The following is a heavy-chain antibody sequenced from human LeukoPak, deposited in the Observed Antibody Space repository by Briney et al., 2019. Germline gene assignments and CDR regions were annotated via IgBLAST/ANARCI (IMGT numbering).Heavy chain of an antibody. J-gene: IGHJ3*02. V-gene: IGHV7-4-1*02. Sequence: ASVKVSCKASGYTFTSYAMNWVRQAPGQGLEWMGWINTNTGNPTYAQGFTGRFVFSLDTSVSTAYLQISSLKAEDTAVYYCARNWAGYGDYRNDAFDIWGQGTMVTVSS. CDR3: ARNWAGYGDYRNDAFDI. D-gene: IGHD4-17*01. CDR2: INTNTGNP. CDR1: GYTFTSYA.